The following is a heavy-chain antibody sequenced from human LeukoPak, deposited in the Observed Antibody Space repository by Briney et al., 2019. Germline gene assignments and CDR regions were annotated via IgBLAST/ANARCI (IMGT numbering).Heavy chain of an antibody. CDR1: GYSISSGYY. J-gene: IGHJ3*02. V-gene: IGHV4-38-2*01. CDR3: ARHGGHCSSTSCYAHGALDI. CDR2: IYHSGST. D-gene: IGHD2-2*01. Sequence: SETLSLTCAVSGYSISSGYYWGRIRQPPGKGLEWIGSIYHSGSTYYNPSLKSRVTISVDTSKNQFSLKLSSVTAADTAVYYCARHGGHCSSTSCYAHGALDIWGQGTMVTVSS.